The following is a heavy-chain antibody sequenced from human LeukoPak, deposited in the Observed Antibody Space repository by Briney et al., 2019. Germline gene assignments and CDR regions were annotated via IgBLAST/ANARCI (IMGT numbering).Heavy chain of an antibody. CDR1: GGSISSGGYS. CDR3: ARAAQDIVVVPAATGLPHFDY. D-gene: IGHD2-2*01. Sequence: PSQTLSLTCAVSGGSISSGGYSWSWIRQPPGKGLEWIGYIYHSGSTYYNPSLKSRVTISVDTSKNQFSLKLSSVTAADTAVYYCARAAQDIVVVPAATGLPHFDYWGQGTLVTVSS. J-gene: IGHJ4*02. CDR2: IYHSGST. V-gene: IGHV4-30-2*01.